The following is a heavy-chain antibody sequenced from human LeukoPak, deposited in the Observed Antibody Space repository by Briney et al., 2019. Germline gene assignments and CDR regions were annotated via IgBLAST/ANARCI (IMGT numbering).Heavy chain of an antibody. J-gene: IGHJ4*02. CDR3: SKTIAVADPTDY. CDR2: MSSDGGDI. V-gene: IGHV3-30*18. Sequence: GGSLRLSCAASGFTFSRFGMHWVRQAPGKGLEWLAVMSSDGGDIYYADSVKGRFTISRDNSKNTLYLQMNSLRAEDTAVYYCSKTIAVADPTDYWGQGTLVTVSS. D-gene: IGHD6-19*01. CDR1: GFTFSRFG.